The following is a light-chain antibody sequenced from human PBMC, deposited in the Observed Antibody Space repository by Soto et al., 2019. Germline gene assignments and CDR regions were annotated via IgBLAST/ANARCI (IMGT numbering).Light chain of an antibody. CDR3: SSYTSSSTPVV. J-gene: IGLJ2*01. Sequence: QSALTQPASVSGSPGQSITISCTGTSSDVGGYNYVSWYQQNPGKAPKLMIYDVSNRPSGVSNRFSGSKSGNTASLTSSGLQAEDEADYYCSSYTSSSTPVVFGGGTKVTAL. CDR1: SSDVGGYNY. CDR2: DVS. V-gene: IGLV2-14*01.